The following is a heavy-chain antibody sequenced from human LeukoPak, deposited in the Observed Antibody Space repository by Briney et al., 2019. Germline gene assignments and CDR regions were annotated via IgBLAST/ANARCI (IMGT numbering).Heavy chain of an antibody. Sequence: SVKVSCKASGGTFSSYAISWVRQAPGQGLEWMGGIIPIFGTANYAQKFQGRVTITADESTSTAYMELSSLRSEDTAVYYCVRDRAAAGHYYYYMDVWGKGTTVTVSS. J-gene: IGHJ6*03. CDR1: GGTFSSYA. CDR2: IIPIFGTA. D-gene: IGHD6-13*01. CDR3: VRDRAAAGHYYYYMDV. V-gene: IGHV1-69*01.